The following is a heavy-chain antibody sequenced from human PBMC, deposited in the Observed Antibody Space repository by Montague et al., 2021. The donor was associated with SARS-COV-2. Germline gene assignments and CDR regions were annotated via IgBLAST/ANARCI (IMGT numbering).Heavy chain of an antibody. CDR1: GGSISSYY. Sequence: SETLSLTCTVSGGSISSYYWSWIRQPPGKGLEWIGYIYYSGSTNYNPSLKSRVTISVDTSKNQFSLKLSSVTAADPAVYYCARGREYSSSAGFDYGGQGTLVAVS. V-gene: IGHV4-59*01. J-gene: IGHJ4*02. CDR3: ARGREYSSSAGFDY. D-gene: IGHD6-6*01. CDR2: IYYSGST.